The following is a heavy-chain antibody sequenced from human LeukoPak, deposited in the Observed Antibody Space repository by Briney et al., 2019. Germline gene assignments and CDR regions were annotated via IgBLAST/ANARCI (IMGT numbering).Heavy chain of an antibody. CDR1: GYXLTELS. CDR3: AASGSAPFGTDY. V-gene: IGHV1-24*01. D-gene: IGHD1-26*01. J-gene: IGHJ4*02. CDR2: FDPEDGET. Sequence: GASVKVSCTVSGYXLTELSMHWVRQAPGKGLEWMGCFDPEDGETIYAQKFQGRVTMTTDTSTSTAYMELRSLRSDDTAVYYCAASGSAPFGTDYWGQGTLVTVSS.